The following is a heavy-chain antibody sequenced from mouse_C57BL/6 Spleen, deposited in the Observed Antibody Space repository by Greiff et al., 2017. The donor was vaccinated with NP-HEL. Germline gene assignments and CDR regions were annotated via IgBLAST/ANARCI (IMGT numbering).Heavy chain of an antibody. V-gene: IGHV1-72*01. CDR3: VYDHDGGFAY. D-gene: IGHD2-4*01. Sequence: QVQLQQSGAELVKPGASVTLSCKASGYTFTSYWMHWVEQRPGRGLEWIGRIDPNSGGTKYNEKFKSKATLTVDKPSSTAYMQLSSLTYEDSAVLYCVYDHDGGFAYWGQGTPVTVSA. J-gene: IGHJ3*01. CDR1: GYTFTSYW. CDR2: IDPNSGGT.